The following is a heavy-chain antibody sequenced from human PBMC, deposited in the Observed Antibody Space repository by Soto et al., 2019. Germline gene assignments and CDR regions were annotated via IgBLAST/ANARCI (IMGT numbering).Heavy chain of an antibody. J-gene: IGHJ4*02. CDR1: GFSLKDSGVG. Sequence: ITLKESGPTLVKPTQTLTLTCTFSGFSLKDSGVGVGWIRQPPGRALECLGIIYWRDDKRYSPSLKSRLTITKDTTKDQVVLTMTNMDPVDTATYYCAHTVGTDFHRWGQGTLVTVSS. V-gene: IGHV2-5*01. CDR2: IYWRDDK. CDR3: AHTVGTDFHR. D-gene: IGHD1-26*01.